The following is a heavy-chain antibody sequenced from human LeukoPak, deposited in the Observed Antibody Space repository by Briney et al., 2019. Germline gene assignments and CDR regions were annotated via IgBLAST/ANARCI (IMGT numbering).Heavy chain of an antibody. D-gene: IGHD5-18*01. CDR2: IKSKTDGGTT. J-gene: IGHJ4*02. V-gene: IGHV3-15*07. CDR3: TTAPPAWIQLWTVDY. Sequence: GGSLRLSCAASGFTFSSAWMNWVRQAPGKGLEWVGRIKSKTDGGTTDYAAPVKGRFTISRDDSKNTLYLQMNSLKTEDTAVYYCTTAPPAWIQLWTVDYWGQGTLVTVSS. CDR1: GFTFSSAW.